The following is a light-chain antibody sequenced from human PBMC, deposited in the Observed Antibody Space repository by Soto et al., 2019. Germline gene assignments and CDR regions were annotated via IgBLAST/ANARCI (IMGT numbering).Light chain of an antibody. Sequence: DIQMTQSPSTLSASVGDRVTITCRASQSISSWLAWYQQKPWKAPKLLIYKASSLERGVPSRFSGSGSGTEFTLTISSLQPDDFATYYCQQYNSYSVTFGQGTKLEIK. CDR2: KAS. V-gene: IGKV1-5*03. J-gene: IGKJ2*01. CDR3: QQYNSYSVT. CDR1: QSISSW.